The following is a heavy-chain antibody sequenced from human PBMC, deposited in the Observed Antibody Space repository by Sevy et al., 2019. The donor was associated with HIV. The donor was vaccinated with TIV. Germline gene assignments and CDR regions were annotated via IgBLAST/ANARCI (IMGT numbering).Heavy chain of an antibody. CDR1: GYTFTGYY. CDR2: INPNSGGT. V-gene: IGHV1-2*02. CDR3: ARVRDIVVVPAAMSGIDDAFDI. D-gene: IGHD2-2*01. Sequence: ASVKVSCKASGYTFTGYYMHWVRQAPGQGLEWMGWINPNSGGTNYAQKFQGRVTMTRGTSISTAYMELSRLRSDETAVYYCARVRDIVVVPAAMSGIDDAFDIWGQGTMVTVSS. J-gene: IGHJ3*02.